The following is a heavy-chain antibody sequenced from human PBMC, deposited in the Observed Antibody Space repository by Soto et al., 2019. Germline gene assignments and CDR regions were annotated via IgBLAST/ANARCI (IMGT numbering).Heavy chain of an antibody. V-gene: IGHV4-34*01. CDR2: INHSGST. Sequence: SETLSLTCAVYGGSFSGYYWSWIRQPPGKGLEWIGEINHSGSTNYNPSLKSRVTISVDTSKNQFSLKLSSVTAADTAVYYCARPRGYSYGDNYYYYYGMDVWGQGTTVTVSS. CDR1: GGSFSGYY. J-gene: IGHJ6*02. D-gene: IGHD5-18*01. CDR3: ARPRGYSYGDNYYYYYGMDV.